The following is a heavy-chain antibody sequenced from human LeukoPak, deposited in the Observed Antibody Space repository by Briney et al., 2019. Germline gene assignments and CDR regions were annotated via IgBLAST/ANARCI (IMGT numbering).Heavy chain of an antibody. CDR3: AKGEGSYGDYVEDAFDI. CDR2: ISYDGSNK. CDR1: GFTFSSYG. Sequence: PGGSLRLSCAASGFTFSSYGMHWVRQAPGKGLEWVAVISYDGSNKYYADSVKGRFTISRDNSKNTLYLQMNSLRAEDTAVYYCAKGEGSYGDYVEDAFDIWGQGTMVTVSS. V-gene: IGHV3-30*18. J-gene: IGHJ3*02. D-gene: IGHD4-17*01.